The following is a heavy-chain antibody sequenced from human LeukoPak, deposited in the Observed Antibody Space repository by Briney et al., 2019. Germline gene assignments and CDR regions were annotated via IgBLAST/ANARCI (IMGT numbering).Heavy chain of an antibody. CDR2: ISGTSDST. Sequence: GGSLRLSCAASGSIFSNCAMSWVRQAPGKGLECVSIISGTSDSTYYADSVKGRFTISRDNSKNTLYLQMNSLRVDDTAVYYCAKHLWRDLVSFGEGYYFGYWGQGTLVTVSS. CDR3: AKHLWRDLVSFGEGYYFGY. J-gene: IGHJ4*02. D-gene: IGHD3-10*01. V-gene: IGHV3-23*01. CDR1: GSIFSNCA.